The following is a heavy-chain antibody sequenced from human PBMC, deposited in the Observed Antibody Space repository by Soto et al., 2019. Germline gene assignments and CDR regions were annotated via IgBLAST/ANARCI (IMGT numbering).Heavy chain of an antibody. J-gene: IGHJ4*02. CDR3: AKDQASGQGSFDS. CDR2: ISYDGSNQ. CDR1: GFTFNIYG. V-gene: IGHV3-30*18. Sequence: GGSLRLSCAASGFTFNIYGMHWVRQAPDKGLEWVALISYDGSNQYYADSVKGRFTISRDNSKNTLFLQMNSLRADDTAVYYCAKDQASGQGSFDSRGQGTQVTVSS.